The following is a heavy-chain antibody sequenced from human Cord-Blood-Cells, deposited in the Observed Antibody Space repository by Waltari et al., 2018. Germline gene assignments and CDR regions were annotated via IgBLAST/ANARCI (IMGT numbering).Heavy chain of an antibody. J-gene: IGHJ4*02. V-gene: IGHV4-39*07. CDR2: IYYSGST. CDR1: GGPITSSSYY. D-gene: IGHD6-13*01. CDR3: ARESVAAAGPFDY. Sequence: QLQLQESGPGLVKPSETLSLTCPVSGGPITSSSYYWGLIRQPPGKGLEWIGSIYYSGSTYYNPSLKSRVTISVDTSKNQFSLKLSSVTAADTAVYYCARESVAAAGPFDYWGQGTLVTVSS.